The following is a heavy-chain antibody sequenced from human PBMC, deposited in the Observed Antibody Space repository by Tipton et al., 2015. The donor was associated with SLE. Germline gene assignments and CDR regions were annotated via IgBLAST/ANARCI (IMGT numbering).Heavy chain of an antibody. CDR2: IGNKANNYAT. J-gene: IGHJ4*02. CDR1: GLSFSDSF. D-gene: IGHD6-19*01. CDR3: ARPAGWYGPAYDY. V-gene: IGHV3-73*01. Sequence: SLRLSCAASGLSFSDSFVHWVRQASGKGLEWIGRIGNKANNYATTHAASMRGRFTISRDDSKNTAYLQMNSLKSEDTAVYFCARPAGWYGPAYDYWGQGTLVTVSS.